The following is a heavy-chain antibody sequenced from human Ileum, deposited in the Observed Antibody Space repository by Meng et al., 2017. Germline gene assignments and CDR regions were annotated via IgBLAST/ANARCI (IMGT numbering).Heavy chain of an antibody. V-gene: IGHV4-4*02. J-gene: IGHJ4*02. D-gene: IGHD2-15*01. CDR3: ARVRCASVSCYGDSYFDY. Sequence: QVQLQESGPGLVKPSGTLPLTLPVSGGSISISNWWTWVRQPPGKGLEWIGEIYHTGGTNYNPSLKRRVTISVDKSKNQFSLEVTSVTAADTAVYYCARVRCASVSCYGDSYFDYWGQGILVTVSS. CDR1: GGSISISNW. CDR2: IYHTGGT.